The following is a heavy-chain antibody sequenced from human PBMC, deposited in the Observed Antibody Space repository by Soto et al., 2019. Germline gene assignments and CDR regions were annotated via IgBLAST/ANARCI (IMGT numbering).Heavy chain of an antibody. Sequence: EVHLVESGGGLVQRGGSLRLSCAASGFTFRAYWMSWVRQAPGKGLEWVANIDQDGSGKYYVDSVRGRFTIYRDNAHNSLYLQTNSLGDEDTAVYFCARRREGTGRTVDYWGQGTLVTVSS. CDR1: GFTFRAYW. CDR3: ARRREGTGRTVDY. D-gene: IGHD4-17*01. CDR2: IDQDGSGK. V-gene: IGHV3-7*05. J-gene: IGHJ4*02.